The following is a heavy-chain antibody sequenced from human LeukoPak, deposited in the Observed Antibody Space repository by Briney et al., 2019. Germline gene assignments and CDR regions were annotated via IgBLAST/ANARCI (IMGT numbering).Heavy chain of an antibody. CDR1: GYTFTSYG. Sequence: PSASVKVSCKASGYTFTSYGINWVRQATGQGLEWMGWMNPNSGNTGYAQKFQGRVTITRNTSISTAYVELSSLRSEDTAVYYCARGLSGDYYYHMDVWGKGTTVTVSS. V-gene: IGHV1-8*03. J-gene: IGHJ6*03. D-gene: IGHD2/OR15-2a*01. CDR3: ARGLSGDYYYHMDV. CDR2: MNPNSGNT.